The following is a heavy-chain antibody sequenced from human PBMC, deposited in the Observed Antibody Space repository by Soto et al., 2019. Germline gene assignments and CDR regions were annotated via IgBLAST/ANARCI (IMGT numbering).Heavy chain of an antibody. CDR2: IYYNGST. CDR1: RGGISTYY. Sequence: QVQLQESGPALVKPSETVSLTCSVSRGGISTYYWNWIRQPPGKRLEWIGYIYYNGSTNYNPSLKSRVTLSVDTSKNQFSLKLSSVTAADTAVYYCARDSLRGGPPRFDPWGQGTLVTVSS. V-gene: IGHV4-59*01. D-gene: IGHD2-15*01. J-gene: IGHJ5*02. CDR3: ARDSLRGGPPRFDP.